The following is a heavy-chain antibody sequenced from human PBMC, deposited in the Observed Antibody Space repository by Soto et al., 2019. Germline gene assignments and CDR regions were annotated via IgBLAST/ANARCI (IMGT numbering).Heavy chain of an antibody. CDR2: VIPMFPKA. J-gene: IGHJ4*02. CDR1: GGTFSSDD. V-gene: IGHV1-69*06. CDR3: ARCHADRSGTVYLDS. Sequence: QVRLVQSEAEVKKAGSSVKVSCKASGGTFSSDDVTWVRQATGQGLEWMGGVIPMFPKANYAQKFQGRVTITADKSTSTVYMEMNSLNSKDTAVSYCARCHADRSGTVYLDSWGKGTLVPVTS. D-gene: IGHD3-3*01.